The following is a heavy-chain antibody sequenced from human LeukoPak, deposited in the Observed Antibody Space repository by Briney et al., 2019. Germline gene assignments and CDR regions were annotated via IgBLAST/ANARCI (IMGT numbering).Heavy chain of an antibody. CDR2: ISSSGSTI. V-gene: IGHV3-48*03. D-gene: IGHD1-1*01. CDR3: EKGVRRDVQALVY. CDR1: VFTFSRYE. J-gene: IGHJ4*02. Sequence: GGSLRLSRAASVFTFSRYEMNWVRHAPGKGRECGSYISSSGSTIYYADYVKGRFTISRDNAKNSLYLQIISLRAEDTAVYYCEKGVRRDVQALVYWGQGTLVTVSS.